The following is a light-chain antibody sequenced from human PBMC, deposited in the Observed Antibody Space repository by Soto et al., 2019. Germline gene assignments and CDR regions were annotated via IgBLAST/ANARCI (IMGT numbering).Light chain of an antibody. J-gene: IGLJ2*01. CDR2: EVS. V-gene: IGLV2-23*02. CDR3: CSHAGSHVI. Sequence: QSALTQPASVSGSPGQSITISCTGTTSDVGTYKFVSWYQQHPGIAPKLMIYEVSELPSGVSNRFSGSKSGNTASLTISGLQAEDEADYYCCSHAGSHVIFGGGTKVTVL. CDR1: TSDVGTYKF.